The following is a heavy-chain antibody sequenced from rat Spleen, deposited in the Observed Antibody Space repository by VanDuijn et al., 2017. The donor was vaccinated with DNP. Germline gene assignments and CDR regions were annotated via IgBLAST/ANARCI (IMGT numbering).Heavy chain of an antibody. J-gene: IGHJ2*01. D-gene: IGHD1-2*01. CDR2: IGPNTAYT. CDR1: GFTFSNYD. V-gene: IGHV5S13*01. CDR3: AKANGRD. Sequence: EVQLVEAGGGLVQPGRSLKLSCAASGFTFSNYDMAWVRQAPTKGLEWVACIGPNTAYTYYRDSVKGRFTISRDNAENTVYLQMNSLRSEDTATYYCAKANGRDWGQGVMVTVSS.